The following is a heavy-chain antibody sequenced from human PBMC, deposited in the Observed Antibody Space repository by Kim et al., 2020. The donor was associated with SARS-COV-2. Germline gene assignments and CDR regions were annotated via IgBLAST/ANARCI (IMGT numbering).Heavy chain of an antibody. D-gene: IGHD6-13*01. CDR3: AKELHVHSSSWYGYYYYCRYV. Sequence: GGSLRLSCAASGFTFSSYGMNWIRQAPGKGLEWVAVISYAGRTTYYADSVKGRFTISRDNSKNTLYLQMNSLRAEDTAVYYCAKELHVHSSSWYGYYYYCRYVWGRGTTVTV. CDR2: ISYAGRTT. V-gene: IGHV3-30*18. CDR1: GFTFSSYG. J-gene: IGHJ6*02.